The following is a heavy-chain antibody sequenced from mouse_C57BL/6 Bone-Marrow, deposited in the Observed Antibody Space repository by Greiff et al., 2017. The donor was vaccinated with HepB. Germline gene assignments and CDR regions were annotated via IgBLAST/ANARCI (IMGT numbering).Heavy chain of an antibody. V-gene: IGHV3-6*01. CDR2: ISYDGSN. J-gene: IGHJ2*01. CDR3: AREWLPFDY. CDR1: GYSITSGYY. D-gene: IGHD2-2*01. Sequence: EVQLVESGPGLVKPSQSLSLTCSVTGYSITSGYYWNWIRQFPGNKLEWMGYISYDGSNNYNPSLKNRISITRDTSKNQFFLKLNSVTTEDTATYYCAREWLPFDYWGQGTTLTVSS.